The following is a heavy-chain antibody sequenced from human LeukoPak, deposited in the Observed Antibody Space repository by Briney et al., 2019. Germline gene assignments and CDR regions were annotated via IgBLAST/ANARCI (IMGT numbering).Heavy chain of an antibody. J-gene: IGHJ3*02. CDR2: IYYSGST. CDR1: GGSISSSSYY. Sequence: TSETLSLTCTVSGGSISSSSYYWGWIRQPPGKGLEWIGSIYYSGSTYYNPSLKSRVTISVDTSKNQFSLKLSSVTAADTAVYYCASLRFLEWLLMGDAFDIWGQGTMVTVSS. V-gene: IGHV4-39*01. D-gene: IGHD3-3*01. CDR3: ASLRFLEWLLMGDAFDI.